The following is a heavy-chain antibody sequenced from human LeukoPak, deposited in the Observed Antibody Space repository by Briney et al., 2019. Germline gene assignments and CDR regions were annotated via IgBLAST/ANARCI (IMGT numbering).Heavy chain of an antibody. V-gene: IGHV3-23*01. D-gene: IGHD3-22*01. Sequence: GGSLRLSCAASGFTFTNYAMSWVRQAPGKGLQWVSAISGSGGNTYYADSVKGRFTISRDNSKNTLYLQMNSLRAEDTAVYYCAKSGNGDSSRCVSLRDTSDYWGQGALVIVSS. CDR3: AKSGNGDSSRCVSLRDTSDY. CDR2: ISGSGGNT. CDR1: GFTFTNYA. J-gene: IGHJ4*02.